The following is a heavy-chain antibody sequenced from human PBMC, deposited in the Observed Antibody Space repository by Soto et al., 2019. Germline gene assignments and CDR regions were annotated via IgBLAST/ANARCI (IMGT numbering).Heavy chain of an antibody. CDR3: ARGLNLGIAAAGRPPYNWFDP. D-gene: IGHD6-13*01. V-gene: IGHV4-34*01. CDR2: INHSGST. Sequence: LSLTCAVYGGSFSGYYWSWIRQPPGKGLEWIGEINHSGSTNYNPSLKSRVTISVDTSKNQFSLKLSSVTAADTAVYYCARGLNLGIAAAGRPPYNWFDPWGQGTLVTVSS. J-gene: IGHJ5*02. CDR1: GGSFSGYY.